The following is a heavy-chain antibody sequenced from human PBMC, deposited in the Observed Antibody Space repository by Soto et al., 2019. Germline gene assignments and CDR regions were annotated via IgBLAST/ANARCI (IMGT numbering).Heavy chain of an antibody. CDR3: ARGGNIAAAGTCFDD. Sequence: SETLSLTCYVSGYSISSGHYWGWIRQPPGKGLEWIESIYHSGSTFYNPSLKSRVTISVDTSKNQFSLKVSSVTAADTAVYYCARGGNIAAAGTCFDDWGRGSLVTLP. D-gene: IGHD6-13*01. V-gene: IGHV4-38-2*02. CDR2: IYHSGST. CDR1: GYSISSGHY. J-gene: IGHJ4*02.